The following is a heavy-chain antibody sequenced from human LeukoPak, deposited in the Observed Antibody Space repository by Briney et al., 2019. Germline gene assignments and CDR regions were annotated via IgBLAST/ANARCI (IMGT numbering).Heavy chain of an antibody. D-gene: IGHD3-3*01. CDR3: AREYYDFWSGYYAY. CDR2: ISGSGGST. V-gene: IGHV3-23*01. J-gene: IGHJ4*02. CDR1: GFTFSSYA. Sequence: PGGSLRLSCAASGFTFSSYAMSWVRQAPGKGLEWVPAISGSGGSTYYADSVKGRFTISRDNSKNTLYLQMNSLRAEDTAVYYCAREYYDFWSGYYAYWGQGTLVTVSS.